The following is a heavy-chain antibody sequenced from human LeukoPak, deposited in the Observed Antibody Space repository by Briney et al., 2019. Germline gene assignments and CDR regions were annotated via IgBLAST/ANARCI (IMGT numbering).Heavy chain of an antibody. D-gene: IGHD3-22*01. J-gene: IGHJ3*02. CDR2: INSSGSTI. Sequence: GGSLRLSCAASRFTFSDYYMSWIRQAAGKRLDWVSYINSSGSTIYYADSLKGRFTISRDNAKNSLYLQMNSLRAEDTAVYYCARDSSGYYEPHGDIWGQGTMVTVSS. CDR1: RFTFSDYY. CDR3: ARDSSGYYEPHGDI. V-gene: IGHV3-11*01.